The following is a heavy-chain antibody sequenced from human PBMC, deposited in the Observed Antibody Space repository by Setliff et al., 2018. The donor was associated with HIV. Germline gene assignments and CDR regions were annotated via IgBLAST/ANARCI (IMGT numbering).Heavy chain of an antibody. CDR1: GGSINSDSYY. V-gene: IGHV4-61*09. J-gene: IGHJ4*02. CDR3: ARAYFDSVWGSHRYRFYYFDY. D-gene: IGHD3-16*02. CDR2: IYSSGST. Sequence: PSETLSLTCTVFGGSINSDSYYWTWIRQPAVKGLEWIGHIYSSGSTNYNPSLKSRVTISLDTSKNQFSLKLSSVSAADTDVYYCARAYFDSVWGSHRYRFYYFDYWGQGSVVTVS.